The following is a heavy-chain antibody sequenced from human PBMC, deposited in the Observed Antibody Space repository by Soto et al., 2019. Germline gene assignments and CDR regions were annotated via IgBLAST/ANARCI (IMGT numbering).Heavy chain of an antibody. V-gene: IGHV3-15*07. Sequence: EVQLVESGGGLVKPGGSLRLSCAASGFTSTNAWMNWVRQAPGQGLEWVGRLKGKNEGGTTDYAGPVNGRFIISRDDAKNPLSLQMNSLITADTAVYYCTTRWRSPFDYWGQGALVTVFS. D-gene: IGHD2-21*01. CDR3: TTRWRSPFDY. J-gene: IGHJ4*02. CDR1: GFTSTNAW. CDR2: LKGKNEGGTT.